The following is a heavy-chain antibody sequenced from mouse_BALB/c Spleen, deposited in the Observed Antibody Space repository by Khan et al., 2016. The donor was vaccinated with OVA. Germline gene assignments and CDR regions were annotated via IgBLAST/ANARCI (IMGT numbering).Heavy chain of an antibody. CDR3: ARHGYVAWFAY. CDR1: GYTFTSYW. D-gene: IGHD1-2*01. J-gene: IGHJ3*01. V-gene: IGHV1-7*01. Sequence: QVQLQQSGAELAKPGASVKMSCKASGYTFTSYWMHWVKQRPGQGLEWIGYINPSTGSTEYNQKFKDKATLTADKSSSTAYMQLSSLTSDASAVYYCARHGYVAWFAYWGQGTLVTVSA. CDR2: INPSTGST.